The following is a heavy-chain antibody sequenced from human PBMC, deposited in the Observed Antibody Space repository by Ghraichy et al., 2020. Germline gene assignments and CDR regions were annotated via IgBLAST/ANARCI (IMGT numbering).Heavy chain of an antibody. CDR1: GGSFSGYY. Sequence: SETLSLTCAVYGGSFSGYYWSWIRQPPGKGLEGIGEINHSGSTNYNPSLKSRVTISVDTSKNQFSLKLSSVTAADTAVYYCARSGYYRGSWFDPWGQGTLVTVSS. D-gene: IGHD3-3*01. J-gene: IGHJ5*02. V-gene: IGHV4-34*01. CDR2: INHSGST. CDR3: ARSGYYRGSWFDP.